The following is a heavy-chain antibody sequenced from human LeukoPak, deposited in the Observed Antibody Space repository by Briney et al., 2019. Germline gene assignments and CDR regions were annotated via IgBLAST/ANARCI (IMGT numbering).Heavy chain of an antibody. V-gene: IGHV3-23*01. J-gene: IGHJ5*02. CDR3: ARDNGLWFGELWRGFDP. D-gene: IGHD3-10*01. Sequence: PGGSLRLSCEASGFSFSDYAMTWVRQAPGKGLEWVSGISGGSGSRNYGDSVKGRFTISRDNSKNSLYLQMNSLRAEDTAVYYCARDNGLWFGELWRGFDPWGQGTLVTVSS. CDR1: GFSFSDYA. CDR2: ISGGSGSR.